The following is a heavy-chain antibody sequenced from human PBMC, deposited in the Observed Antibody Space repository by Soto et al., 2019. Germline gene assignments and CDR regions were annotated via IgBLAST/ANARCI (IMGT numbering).Heavy chain of an antibody. CDR1: GFTVSSIY. Sequence: EVQLVESGGGLIQPGGSLRLSCAAIGFTVSSIYESWVRQAPGKGLEWVSVIYSGGSTYYADSVKGRFTISRDNSKNTLYLQMNSLRAEDTAVYYCARPVVPNGDWYFDLWGRGTLVTVSS. J-gene: IGHJ2*01. D-gene: IGHD6-6*01. V-gene: IGHV3-53*01. CDR2: IYSGGST. CDR3: ARPVVPNGDWYFDL.